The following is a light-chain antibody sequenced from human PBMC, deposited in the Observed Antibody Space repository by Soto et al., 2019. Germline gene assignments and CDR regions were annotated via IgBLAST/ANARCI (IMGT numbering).Light chain of an antibody. Sequence: QSVLTQPASVSGSPGQSITISCTGTSSDVGGYNYVSWYQQHPGKAPKFMIYDVSNRPSGVSNRFSGSKSGNTASLTISGLQAEDEDDYYCRSYTSRSTLVFGGGTKVTVL. J-gene: IGLJ2*01. CDR1: SSDVGGYNY. V-gene: IGLV2-14*01. CDR2: DVS. CDR3: RSYTSRSTLV.